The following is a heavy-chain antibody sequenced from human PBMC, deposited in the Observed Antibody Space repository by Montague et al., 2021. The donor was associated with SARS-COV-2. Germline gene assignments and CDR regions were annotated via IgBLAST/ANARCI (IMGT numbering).Heavy chain of an antibody. CDR2: IYHSGST. Sequence: SETLSLTCTASGYSISTGYYWGWIRQPPGKGLEWIGTIYHSGSTYFNPSLKSRVTISVDTSKNQFSLNLSSVTAADTAVYYCAKVAGSHDTFDIWGRGTMVTVSP. CDR3: AKVAGSHDTFDI. V-gene: IGHV4-38-2*02. D-gene: IGHD6-19*01. J-gene: IGHJ3*02. CDR1: GYSISTGYY.